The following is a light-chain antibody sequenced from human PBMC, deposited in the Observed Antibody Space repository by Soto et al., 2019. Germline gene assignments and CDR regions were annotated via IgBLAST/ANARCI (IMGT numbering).Light chain of an antibody. J-gene: IGKJ1*01. CDR2: KAS. CDR1: QGISSY. Sequence: DIHMTQSPSSLSSSLGDIGTVTCRVSQGISSYLNWYQQKPGKAPKLLIYKASSLESGVPSRFSGSGSGTEFTLTISSLQPDDFATYYCQQYNSYSWTFGQGTKVDIK. CDR3: QQYNSYSWT. V-gene: IGKV1-5*03.